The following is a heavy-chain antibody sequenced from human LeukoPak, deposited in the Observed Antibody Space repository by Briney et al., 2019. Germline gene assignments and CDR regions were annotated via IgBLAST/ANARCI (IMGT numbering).Heavy chain of an antibody. V-gene: IGHV3-74*01. CDR1: GFTFRSYW. CDR3: AKAECITMIVVVITPFDY. CDR2: INSDGSST. D-gene: IGHD3-22*01. J-gene: IGHJ4*02. Sequence: GGSLRLSCAASGFTFRSYWMHWVRQAPGKGLVWVSRINSDGSSTSYGDSVKGRFTISRDNAKNTLYLPMNSLRAEDTAVYYCAKAECITMIVVVITPFDYWGQGTLVTVSS.